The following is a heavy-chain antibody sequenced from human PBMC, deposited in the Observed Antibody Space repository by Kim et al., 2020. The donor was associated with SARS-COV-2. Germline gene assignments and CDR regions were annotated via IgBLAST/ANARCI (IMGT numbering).Heavy chain of an antibody. CDR3: ARSPQQLLHRVDR. CDR1: GGSISTYY. Sequence: SETLFLTCTVSGGSISTYYWSWIRQPPGKGLDWIGDIYYSGITNYNPSLKSRDTISVDTSKNQFSLNVPSVTAADTAVYYCARSPQQLLHRVDRWGQGALVTVPS. J-gene: IGHJ5*02. D-gene: IGHD6-13*01. CDR2: IYYSGIT. V-gene: IGHV4-59*08.